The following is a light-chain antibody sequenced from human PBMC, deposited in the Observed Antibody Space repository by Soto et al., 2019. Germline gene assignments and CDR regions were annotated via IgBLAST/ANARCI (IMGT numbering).Light chain of an antibody. CDR1: NIGSKT. CDR2: DDS. Sequence: SYELTQPPSVSVAPGQTARITCGGHNIGSKTVHWYQQMPGQAPVLVIYDDSDRPSGIPERFSSSNSGNTATLTISRVEAGDEAVYYCQVWDTTSDQLYVFGTGTKVTVL. V-gene: IGLV3-21*02. J-gene: IGLJ1*01. CDR3: QVWDTTSDQLYV.